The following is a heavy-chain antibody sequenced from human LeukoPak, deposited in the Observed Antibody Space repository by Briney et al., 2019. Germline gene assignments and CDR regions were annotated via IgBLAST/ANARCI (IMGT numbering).Heavy chain of an antibody. V-gene: IGHV5-51*01. Sequence: GESLKISCKGSGFGFSNYWIAWVRQMPGKGLEWMGIIYPGDSDTRYSPSFQGQVTISADKSISTAYLRWSSLKASDTAIYYCARHNIVARFGHFDYWGQGTLVTVSS. CDR3: ARHNIVARFGHFDY. D-gene: IGHD6-6*01. CDR2: IYPGDSDT. J-gene: IGHJ4*02. CDR1: GFGFSNYW.